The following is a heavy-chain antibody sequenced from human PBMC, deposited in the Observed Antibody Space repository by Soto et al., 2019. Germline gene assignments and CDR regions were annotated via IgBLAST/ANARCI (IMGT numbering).Heavy chain of an antibody. Sequence: ASVKVSCKASGYTFTSNPMHWVRQAPGQRLEWMGWINPGNGHTRYSPKFQGRVTITRDTSASTAYLELSSLRSEDTAVYYCARGEFTIWPWGQGTLVTVSS. D-gene: IGHD3-10*01. V-gene: IGHV1-3*01. CDR3: ARGEFTIWP. J-gene: IGHJ5*02. CDR2: INPGNGHT. CDR1: GYTFTSNP.